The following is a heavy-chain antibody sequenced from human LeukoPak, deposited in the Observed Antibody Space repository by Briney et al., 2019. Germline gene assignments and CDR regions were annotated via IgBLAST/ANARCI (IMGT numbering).Heavy chain of an antibody. D-gene: IGHD3-22*01. CDR1: GYTFTSYG. J-gene: IGHJ4*02. Sequence: ASVNVSCKASGYTFTSYGIRCVCQAPGQGLGWMGCISAYNGNTNYAQKPQGRVTMTTDTSTSTAYMELRSLRSDDTAVYYCARDQSPDRLNALDYWGQGTLVTVSS. CDR3: ARDQSPDRLNALDY. CDR2: ISAYNGNT. V-gene: IGHV1-18*01.